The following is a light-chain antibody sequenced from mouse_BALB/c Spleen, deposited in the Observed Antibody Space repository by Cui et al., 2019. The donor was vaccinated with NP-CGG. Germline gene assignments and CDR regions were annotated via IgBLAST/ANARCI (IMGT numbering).Light chain of an antibody. V-gene: IGLV1*01. J-gene: IGLJ1*01. CDR3: ALWYSNHWV. Sequence: QAVVTQESALTRSPGKTYTHTCRSSTGAVTTSNYANWVQEKPDHLFTGLIGGTNNRTPGVPARFSGSLIGDKAALTITGAQTEDEAIYFCALWYSNHWVFGGGTKLTVL. CDR2: GTN. CDR1: TGAVTTSNY.